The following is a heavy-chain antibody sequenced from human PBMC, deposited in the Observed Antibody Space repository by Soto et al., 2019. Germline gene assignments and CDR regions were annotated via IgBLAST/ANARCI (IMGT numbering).Heavy chain of an antibody. CDR1: GGSVSSSSYY. CDR3: AREGKRVSMVRGFDS. D-gene: IGHD3-10*01. CDR2: IYFSGTT. V-gene: IGHV4-61*01. J-gene: IGHJ4*02. Sequence: QVQLQESGPGLVKPSETLSLTCPVSGGSVSSSSYYWTWLRQPPGKRLEWIGYIYFSGTTEYNPSLKSRVAISFDTSKNQFSLKLSSVIAADTAVYYCAREGKRVSMVRGFDSWGQGTLVTVSS.